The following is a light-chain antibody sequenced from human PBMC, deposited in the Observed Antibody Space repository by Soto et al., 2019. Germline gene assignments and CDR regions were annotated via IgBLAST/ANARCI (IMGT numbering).Light chain of an antibody. V-gene: IGLV2-8*01. CDR1: SSDVGGYNY. J-gene: IGLJ1*01. CDR2: EVS. CDR3: SSYSGTNYHYV. Sequence: QSVLTHPPSASGSFVQSVTISCTGTSSDVGGYNYVSWYQQHPGKAPKLMIYEVSERPSGVPDRFSGSKSGNTASLTVSGLQADDEADYYCSSYSGTNYHYVFGTGTKVTVL.